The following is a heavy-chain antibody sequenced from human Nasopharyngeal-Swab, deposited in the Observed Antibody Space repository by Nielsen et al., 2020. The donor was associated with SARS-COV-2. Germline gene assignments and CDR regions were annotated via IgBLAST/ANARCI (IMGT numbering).Heavy chain of an antibody. V-gene: IGHV3-21*01. J-gene: IGHJ6*02. CDR2: ISSSSNYI. Sequence: GESLKISCATLGFNFNMYSMYWVRQAPGKGLEWVSSISSSSNYIYYGDSVKGRFTISRDNTQKSLYLEMNSLRVEDTAVYYCARLGTESYHYYSLDVWGQGTTVTVSS. CDR3: ARLGTESYHYYSLDV. D-gene: IGHD3-10*01. CDR1: GFNFNMYS.